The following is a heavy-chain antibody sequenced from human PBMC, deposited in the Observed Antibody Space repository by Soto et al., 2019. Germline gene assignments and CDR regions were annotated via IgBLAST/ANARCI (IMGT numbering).Heavy chain of an antibody. D-gene: IGHD4-17*01. CDR1: GGSVSSGSYY. CDR2: IYYSGST. J-gene: IGHJ4*02. CDR3: ATIDYGDYVY. Sequence: SETLSLTCTVSGGSVSSGSYYWSWIRQPPGKGLEWIGYIYYSGSTNYNPSLKSRVTISVDTSKNHFSLKLSSVTAADTAVYYCATIDYGDYVYWGQGTLVTVSS. V-gene: IGHV4-61*01.